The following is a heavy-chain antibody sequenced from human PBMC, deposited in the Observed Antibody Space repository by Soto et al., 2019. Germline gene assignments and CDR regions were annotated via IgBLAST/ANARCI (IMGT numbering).Heavy chain of an antibody. CDR1: GFTFSSYW. CDR3: ARVGYDYIWGSYRHHFDY. J-gene: IGHJ4*02. V-gene: IGHV3-74*01. CDR2: INSDGSST. D-gene: IGHD3-16*02. Sequence: GGSLRLSCAASGFTFSSYWMHWVRQAPGKGLVWVSRINSDGSSTSYADSVKGRFTISRDNAKNTLYLQMNSLRAEDTAVYYCARVGYDYIWGSYRHHFDYWGQGTLVTVSS.